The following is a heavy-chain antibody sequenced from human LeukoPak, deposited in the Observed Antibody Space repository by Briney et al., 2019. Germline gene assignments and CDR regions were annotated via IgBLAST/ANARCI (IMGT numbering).Heavy chain of an antibody. CDR3: ARAPYTTGRSFYFDS. V-gene: IGHV3-33*01. D-gene: IGHD2-2*02. CDR2: IWYDGSKN. CDR1: GFAFRNYG. J-gene: IGHJ4*02. Sequence: GGSLRLSCATSGFAFRNYGMHWVRQAPGKGLEWVAIIWYDGSKNYYADSVKGRFTISRDNFNNTLHLQMNSLSAEDTGLYYCARAPYTTGRSFYFDSWGQGTLVTVSS.